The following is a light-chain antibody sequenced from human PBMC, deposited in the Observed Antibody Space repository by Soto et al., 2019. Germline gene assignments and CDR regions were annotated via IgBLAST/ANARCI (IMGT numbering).Light chain of an antibody. Sequence: AIQMTQSPSSLSASVGDRVTITCLASQDMRIDLAWYQQKPGKAPKLLIYAASSLHSGVPSRFSGSGSRTDFTLTLSNLQPEDFATYYCLQDYNCPWTFGQGSNVDI. CDR3: LQDYNCPWT. V-gene: IGKV1-6*01. CDR2: AAS. CDR1: QDMRID. J-gene: IGKJ1*01.